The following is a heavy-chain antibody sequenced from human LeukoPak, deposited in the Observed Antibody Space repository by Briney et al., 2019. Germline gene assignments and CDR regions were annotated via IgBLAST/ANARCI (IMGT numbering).Heavy chain of an antibody. CDR3: AMIIAVAGTPEGGLD. CDR2: ISSSGSTI. CDR1: GFTFSSYE. Sequence: GGSLRLSCAASGFTFSSYEMNWVRQAPGKGLEWVSYISSSGSTIYYAVSVKGRFTISRDNAKNSLYLQMNSLRAEDTAVYYCAMIIAVAGTPEGGLDWGQGTLVTVSS. D-gene: IGHD6-19*01. V-gene: IGHV3-48*03. J-gene: IGHJ4*02.